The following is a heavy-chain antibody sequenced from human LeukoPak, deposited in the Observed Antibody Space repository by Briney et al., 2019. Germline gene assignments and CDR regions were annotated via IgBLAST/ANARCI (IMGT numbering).Heavy chain of an antibody. CDR2: ISGNGAST. CDR1: GFSFSSYA. D-gene: IGHD4-11*01. CDR3: AKDSTSTTITALDF. V-gene: IGHV3-23*01. J-gene: IGHJ4*02. Sequence: GGSLRLSCAASGFSFSSYAMSWVRQAPGKGLEWLSGISGNGASTYYADSVKGRFSISRDNSKNTLFLQVNSLRAEDTAVYYSAKDSTSTTITALDFWGQGTLVTVSS.